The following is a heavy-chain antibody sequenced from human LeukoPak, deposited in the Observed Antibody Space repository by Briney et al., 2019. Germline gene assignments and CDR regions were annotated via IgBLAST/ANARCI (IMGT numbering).Heavy chain of an antibody. V-gene: IGHV4-34*01. CDR3: ARAQKWSGFPGFPFDY. CDR1: GGSFSGYY. CDR2: INHSGST. Sequence: SGTLSLTCAVYGGSFSGYYWSWIRQPPGKGLEWIGEINHSGSTNYNPSLKSRVTISVDTSKNQFSLKLSSVTAADTAVYYCARAQKWSGFPGFPFDYWGQGTLVTVSS. D-gene: IGHD3-3*01. J-gene: IGHJ4*02.